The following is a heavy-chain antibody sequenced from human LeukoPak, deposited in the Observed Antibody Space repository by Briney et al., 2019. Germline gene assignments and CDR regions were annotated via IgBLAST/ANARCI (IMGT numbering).Heavy chain of an antibody. D-gene: IGHD6-13*01. CDR2: INPNSGGT. J-gene: IGHJ4*02. CDR3: ARGALTRRSAAGNFDY. CDR1: GYTFTGYY. V-gene: IGHV1-2*04. Sequence: GASVKVSCKASGYTFTGYYMHWVRQAPGQGLEWMGWINPNSGGTNYAQKFQGWVTMTRDTSISTAYMELSRLRSDDTAVYYCARGALTRRSAAGNFDYWGQGTLVTVSS.